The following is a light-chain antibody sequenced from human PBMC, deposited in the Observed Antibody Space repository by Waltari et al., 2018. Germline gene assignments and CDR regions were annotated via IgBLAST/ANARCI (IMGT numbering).Light chain of an antibody. V-gene: IGKV1-39*01. Sequence: DIQLTQSPSSLSASVGDRVTITCRASQGISSYLNWYQQKPWKAPKLLTDAASSLQSGVPSRFSGSGSGTDFTLTISSLQPEDFATYYCQQSYSTPPTFGQGTKVEIK. CDR1: QGISSY. CDR3: QQSYSTPPT. CDR2: AAS. J-gene: IGKJ1*01.